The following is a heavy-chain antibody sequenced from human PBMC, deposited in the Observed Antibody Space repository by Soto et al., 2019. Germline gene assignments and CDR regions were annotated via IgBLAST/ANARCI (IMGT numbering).Heavy chain of an antibody. CDR2: ISGSGGST. CDR1: GFTFSSYA. D-gene: IGHD3-3*01. V-gene: IGHV3-23*01. CDR3: AKDDRDDFWSGYYYYYYYMDV. Sequence: GGSLRLSCAASGFTFSSYAMSWVRQAPGKGLEWVSAISGSGGSTYYADSVKGRFTISRDNSKNTLYLQMNSLRAEDTAVYYCAKDDRDDFWSGYYYYYYYMDVWGKGTTVTVSS. J-gene: IGHJ6*03.